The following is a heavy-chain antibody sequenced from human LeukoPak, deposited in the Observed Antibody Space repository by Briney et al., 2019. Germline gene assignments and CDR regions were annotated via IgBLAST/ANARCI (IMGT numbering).Heavy chain of an antibody. CDR2: ISSSSYI. D-gene: IGHD1-26*01. CDR1: GFTFSSYS. V-gene: IGHV3-21*01. CDR3: ARAPVVGAGDAFDI. Sequence: GGSPRLSCAASGFTFSSYSMNWVRQAPGKGLEWVSSISSSSYIYYADSVKGRFTISRDNAKNSPYLQMNSLRAEDTAVYYCARAPVVGAGDAFDIWGQGTMVTVSS. J-gene: IGHJ3*02.